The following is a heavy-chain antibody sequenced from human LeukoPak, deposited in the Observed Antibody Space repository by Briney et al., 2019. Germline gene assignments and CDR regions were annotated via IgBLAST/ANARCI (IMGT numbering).Heavy chain of an antibody. CDR2: IKSKTDGGTT. CDR1: GFTVSNAW. J-gene: IGHJ3*02. CDR3: ARGKYYNESGSFSLGAFDI. Sequence: GGSLRLSCAASGFTVSNAWMSWVRQAPGKGLEWVGRIKSKTDGGTTDYAAPVKGRFTISRDDSKNTLYLQMNSLKTEDTAVYYCARGKYYNESGSFSLGAFDIWGQGTMVTVSS. D-gene: IGHD3-10*01. V-gene: IGHV3-15*01.